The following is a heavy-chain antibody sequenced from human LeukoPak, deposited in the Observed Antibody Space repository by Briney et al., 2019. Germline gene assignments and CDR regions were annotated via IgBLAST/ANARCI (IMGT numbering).Heavy chain of an antibody. V-gene: IGHV4-59*08. CDR1: GDPISNYY. Sequence: PSETLSLTCSVSGDPISNYYWNWIRQPPGKGLEWIGYIYYSGSTNYNPSLKSRVTISVDTSKNQFSLKLSSVTAADTAVYYCARGRSRSSKANNWFDPWGQGTLVTVSS. CDR3: ARGRSRSSKANNWFDP. J-gene: IGHJ5*02. D-gene: IGHD6-13*01. CDR2: IYYSGST.